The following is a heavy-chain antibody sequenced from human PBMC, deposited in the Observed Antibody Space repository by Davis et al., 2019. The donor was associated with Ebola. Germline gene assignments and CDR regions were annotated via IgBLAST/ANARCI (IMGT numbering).Heavy chain of an antibody. V-gene: IGHV3-23*01. Sequence: PGGSLRLSCAASGFSFSRTDMNWFRQAPGRGPEWVSNINGGGEATYYADSVKGRFTISRDNTKNSVYLQMNSLRPDDTAVYYCAENTPERYWGQGTLVTVSS. CDR2: INGGGEAT. CDR3: AENTPERY. D-gene: IGHD1-14*01. CDR1: GFSFSRTD. J-gene: IGHJ4*02.